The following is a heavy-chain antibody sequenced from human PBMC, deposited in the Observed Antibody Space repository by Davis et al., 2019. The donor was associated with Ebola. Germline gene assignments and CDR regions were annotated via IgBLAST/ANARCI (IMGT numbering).Heavy chain of an antibody. Sequence: ASVKVSCKASGYRFTSYGMSWVRQAPGQGLEWMGWISTYNGNTNYAQKFQGRVTMTTGTSTSTASMELRSLRSDDTAVYYCATGYSYATDAFDIWGQGTMVAVSS. CDR2: ISTYNGNT. CDR1: GYRFTSYG. J-gene: IGHJ3*02. CDR3: ATGYSYATDAFDI. D-gene: IGHD5-18*01. V-gene: IGHV1-18*01.